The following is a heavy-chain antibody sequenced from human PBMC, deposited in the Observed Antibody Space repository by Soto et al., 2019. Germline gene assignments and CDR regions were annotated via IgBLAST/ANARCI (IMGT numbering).Heavy chain of an antibody. Sequence: QVQLVESGGGVVQPGTSLRLSCAASGFIFSRDGMHWVRQAPGKGLEWVAVISYHGSDTYYADSVKGRFTISRDNSKNRVYLQMNSLRPENTGLSYCAKPKGADIPCDSGGQGTLVTVSS. CDR1: GFIFSRDG. J-gene: IGHJ4*02. V-gene: IGHV3-30*18. D-gene: IGHD3-9*01. CDR3: AKPKGADIPCDS. CDR2: ISYHGSDT.